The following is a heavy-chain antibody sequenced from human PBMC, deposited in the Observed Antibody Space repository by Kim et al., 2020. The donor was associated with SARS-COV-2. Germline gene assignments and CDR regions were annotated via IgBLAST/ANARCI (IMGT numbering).Heavy chain of an antibody. CDR1: GDRVSSSSAS. D-gene: IGHD3-10*01. CDR3: TRGVASGLRKGPGTTSGRHGMDV. CDR2: AYFRFKCSN. Sequence: SQTLSLTCVISGDRVSSSSASWNCVRQSPSRGLEWLGRAYFRFKCSNAYSASVRSRISTDPDTSKNQLTLHLNSGTPEDAAIYYCTRGVASGLRKGPGTTSGRHGMDVWGQGTAVSVSS. V-gene: IGHV6-1*01. J-gene: IGHJ6*02.